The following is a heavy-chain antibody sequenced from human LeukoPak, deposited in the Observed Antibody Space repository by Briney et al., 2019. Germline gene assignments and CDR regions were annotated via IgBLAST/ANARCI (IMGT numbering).Heavy chain of an antibody. V-gene: IGHV3-30-3*01. CDR2: ISYDGSNK. CDR3: ARDGPQPAWTYYYDSSGYSDAFDI. Sequence: PGGSLRFSCAASGFTFSSYAMHWVRQAPGKGLEWVAVISYDGSNKYYADSVKGRFTISRDNSKNTLYLQMNSLRAEDTAVYYCARDGPQPAWTYYYDSSGYSDAFDIWGQGTMVTVSS. D-gene: IGHD3-22*01. J-gene: IGHJ3*02. CDR1: GFTFSSYA.